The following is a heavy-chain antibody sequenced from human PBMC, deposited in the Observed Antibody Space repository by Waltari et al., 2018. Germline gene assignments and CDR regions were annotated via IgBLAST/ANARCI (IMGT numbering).Heavy chain of an antibody. CDR1: GGGFNNYA. CDR2: IIPISAIA. CDR3: ARLNY. V-gene: IGHV1-69*10. Sequence: QVQLVQSGAEVKKPGSSVKVSCKASGGGFNNYAVSWVRQAPGQGLEWMGGIIPISAIANYAQRFQGRVTITADTSTSTTYMELNRLRSDDTAVYYCARLNYWGQGTLVTVSS. J-gene: IGHJ4*02.